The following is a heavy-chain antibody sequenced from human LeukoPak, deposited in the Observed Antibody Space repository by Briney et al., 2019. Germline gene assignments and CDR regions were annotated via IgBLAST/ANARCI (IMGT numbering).Heavy chain of an antibody. CDR2: INHMGST. Sequence: SETLSLTCAVYGGSFSGYYWTWIRQSPGKGLEYLGEINHMGSTSLNPSLRSRVTLSVDTSKNQFSLKLSSVTAADTAVYYCARGHSRSRVTKHWGQGTLVTVSS. J-gene: IGHJ4*02. CDR3: ARGHSRSRVTKH. D-gene: IGHD2-21*02. CDR1: GGSFSGYY. V-gene: IGHV4-34*01.